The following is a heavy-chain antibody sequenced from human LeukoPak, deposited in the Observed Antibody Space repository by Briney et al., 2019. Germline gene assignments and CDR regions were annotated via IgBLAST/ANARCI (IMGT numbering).Heavy chain of an antibody. V-gene: IGHV3-74*01. CDR1: GFTFSSYW. CDR2: IKTDGSST. J-gene: IGHJ4*02. Sequence: HAGGSLRLSCAVSGFTFSSYWMHWVRQAPGKGLVWVSRIKTDGSSTGCADSVKGRFTISRDNAKNTLYLQMDSLRAEDTAVYYCARESARAALGDWGQGTLVTVSS. CDR3: ARESARAALGD. D-gene: IGHD6-6*01.